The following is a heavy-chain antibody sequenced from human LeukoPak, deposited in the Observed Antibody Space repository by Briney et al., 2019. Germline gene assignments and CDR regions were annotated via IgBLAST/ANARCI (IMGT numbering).Heavy chain of an antibody. CDR1: GGSFSGYY. D-gene: IGHD5-12*01. J-gene: IGHJ4*02. CDR2: IYTSGII. CDR3: ARDRVRSGYDLFDY. V-gene: IGHV4-4*07. Sequence: SETLSLTCAVYGGSFSGYYWSWIRQPAGKGLEWIGRIYTSGIINYNPSLKSRLTMSIDTSKNQFSLKLSSVTAADTAVYYCARDRVRSGYDLFDYWGQGTLVTVSS.